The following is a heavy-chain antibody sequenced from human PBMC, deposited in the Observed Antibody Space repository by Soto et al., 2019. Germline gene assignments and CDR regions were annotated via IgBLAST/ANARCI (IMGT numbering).Heavy chain of an antibody. D-gene: IGHD3-22*01. CDR2: IDWADDK. CDR1: GFSITTRAMC. CDR3: ARYYDSSGFFDY. Sequence: SGPTLVNPTQTLTLTCTFSGFSITTRAMCVSWIRQPPGKALEWLALIDWADDKYYSTSLKTRLTISKDTSKNQVVLTMTNVDPVDTATYYCARYYDSSGFFDYWGQGTPVTVSS. J-gene: IGHJ4*02. V-gene: IGHV2-70*12.